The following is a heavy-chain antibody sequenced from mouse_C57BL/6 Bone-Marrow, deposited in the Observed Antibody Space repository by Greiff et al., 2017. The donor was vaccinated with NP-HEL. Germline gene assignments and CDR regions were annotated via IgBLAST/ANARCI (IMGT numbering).Heavy chain of an antibody. Sequence: EVKVVESGGGLVKPGGSLKLSCAASGFTFSSYAMSWVRQTPEKRLEWVATISDGGSYTYYPDNVKGRFTISRDNAKNNLYLQMSHLKSEDTAIYYCARDGGGPWFAYWGQGTLVTVSA. CDR3: ARDGGGPWFAY. J-gene: IGHJ3*01. D-gene: IGHD1-1*02. CDR2: ISDGGSYT. CDR1: GFTFSSYA. V-gene: IGHV5-4*01.